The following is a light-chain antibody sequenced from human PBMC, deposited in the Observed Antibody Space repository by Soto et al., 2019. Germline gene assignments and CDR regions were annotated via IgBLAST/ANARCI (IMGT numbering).Light chain of an antibody. CDR2: KAS. CDR3: QHYNSYSES. Sequence: DIQMTQSPSTLSGSVGDRVTITCRASQTIRSWLAWYQQKPGKATKLLIYKASTLKSGVPSRFSGSGSGTEFTLTISSLQPDDFATYYCQHYNSYSESFGQGTKVELK. J-gene: IGKJ1*01. V-gene: IGKV1-5*03. CDR1: QTIRSW.